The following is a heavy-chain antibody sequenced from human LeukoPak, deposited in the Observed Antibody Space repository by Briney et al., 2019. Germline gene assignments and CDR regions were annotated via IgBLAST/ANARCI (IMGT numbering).Heavy chain of an antibody. J-gene: IGHJ4*02. CDR2: ISSSSSTI. Sequence: GGSLRLSCAASGFTFSSYSMNWVRQAPGKGLEWVSYISSSSSTIYYADSVKGRFTISRDNAKNSLYLQMNSLRAEDTAVYYCARESAAAGRYYFEYWGQGTLVTVSS. CDR3: ARESAAAGRYYFEY. CDR1: GFTFSSYS. V-gene: IGHV3-48*01. D-gene: IGHD6-13*01.